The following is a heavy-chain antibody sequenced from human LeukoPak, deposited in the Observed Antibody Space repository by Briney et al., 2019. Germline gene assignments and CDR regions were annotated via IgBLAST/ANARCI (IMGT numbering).Heavy chain of an antibody. CDR2: IVVGSGNT. J-gene: IGHJ4*02. D-gene: IGHD5-18*01. Sequence: SVKVSCKSSGFTLTSSPVHWVRQTRGQRLEWIGLIVVGSGNTDYAQKFQERVTINRDMSTSTAYMELSSLRYEDTAVYYCAATRKYSYGQKSPPLRGYWGQGTLVTVSS. CDR1: GFTLTSSP. CDR3: AATRKYSYGQKSPPLRGY. V-gene: IGHV1-58*01.